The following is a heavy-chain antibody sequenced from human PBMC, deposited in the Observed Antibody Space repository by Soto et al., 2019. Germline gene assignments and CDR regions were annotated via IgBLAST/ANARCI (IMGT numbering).Heavy chain of an antibody. CDR1: GFAVSSKY. J-gene: IGHJ4*02. CDR3: GKDQGSSWYEIDY. D-gene: IGHD6-13*01. V-gene: IGHV3-53*01. Sequence: GSLRLSCAASGFAVSSKYMTWVRQAPGKGLEWVSVIYGGGTTYYADSVKGRFTISRDNSKNTLYLQMNSLRAEDTAVYYCGKDQGSSWYEIDYWGQGTLVTVSS. CDR2: IYGGGTT.